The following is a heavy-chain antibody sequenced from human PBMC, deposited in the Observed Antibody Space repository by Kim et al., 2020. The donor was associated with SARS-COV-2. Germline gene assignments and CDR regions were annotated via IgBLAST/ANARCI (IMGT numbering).Heavy chain of an antibody. D-gene: IGHD4-17*01. V-gene: IGHV3-15*01. CDR3: TTSIYGDYPSYYYGMDV. CDR1: GFTFSNAW. Sequence: GGSLRLSCAASGFTFSNAWMSWVRQAPGKGLEWVGRIKSKTDGGTTDYAAPVKGRFTIPRDDSKNTLYLQMNSLKTEDTAVYYCTTSIYGDYPSYYYGMDVWGQGTTVTVSS. CDR2: IKSKTDGGTT. J-gene: IGHJ6*02.